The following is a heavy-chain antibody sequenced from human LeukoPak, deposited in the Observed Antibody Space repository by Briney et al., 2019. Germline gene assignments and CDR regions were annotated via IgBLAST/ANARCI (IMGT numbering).Heavy chain of an antibody. D-gene: IGHD6-19*01. J-gene: IGHJ4*02. V-gene: IGHV4-4*07. CDR2: IYSSVNT. Sequence: SETLSLTCIVSGGSISSYYWSWIRQPAGKGLEWIGRIYSSVNTNYNPSLKSRVTILVDKSKNQFSLKLSSVTAADTAVYYCARSGPIAVAGVDYWGQGTLVTVSS. CDR3: ARSGPIAVAGVDY. CDR1: GGSISSYY.